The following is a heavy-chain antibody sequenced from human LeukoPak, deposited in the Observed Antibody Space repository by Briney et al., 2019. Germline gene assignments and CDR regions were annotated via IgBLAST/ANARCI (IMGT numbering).Heavy chain of an antibody. V-gene: IGHV3-30-3*01. Sequence: GGSLRLSCAASGFTFSGSAMHWVRQAPGKGLEWLSVISHDGNSKYYADSVKGRFTISRDNSKNTLYLHVNSLRAEDTAVYYCARDGPYFDYWGQGTLVTVSS. CDR1: GFTFSGSA. CDR2: ISHDGNSK. CDR3: ARDGPYFDY. J-gene: IGHJ4*02.